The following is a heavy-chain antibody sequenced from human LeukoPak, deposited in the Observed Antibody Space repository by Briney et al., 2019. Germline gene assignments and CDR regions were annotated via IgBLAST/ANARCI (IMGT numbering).Heavy chain of an antibody. V-gene: IGHV3-23*01. CDR2: ISASGGTT. CDR1: GFTFSSYA. CDR3: AKDRGSGPLFSLIS. D-gene: IGHD6-19*01. J-gene: IGHJ5*02. Sequence: GGSLRLSCAASGFTFSSYAMSWVRQAPGKGLEWVSAISASGGTTHYADSVKGRFTVSRDNSKNTLYLQMNSLRGDDTAVYYCAKDRGSGPLFSLISWGQGTLVTVSS.